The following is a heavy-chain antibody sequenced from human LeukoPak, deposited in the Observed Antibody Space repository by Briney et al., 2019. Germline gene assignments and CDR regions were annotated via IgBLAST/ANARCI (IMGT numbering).Heavy chain of an antibody. J-gene: IGHJ5*02. CDR1: GGSFSGYY. V-gene: IGHV4-34*01. Sequence: TSETLSLTCAVYGGSFSGYYWSWIRQPPGKGLEWIGEINHSGSTNYNPSLKSRVTISVDTSKNQFSLKLSSVTAADTAAYYCARGRKSLKTVLMVYPRFDPWGQGTLVTVSS. CDR3: ARGRKSLKTVLMVYPRFDP. CDR2: INHSGST. D-gene: IGHD2-8*01.